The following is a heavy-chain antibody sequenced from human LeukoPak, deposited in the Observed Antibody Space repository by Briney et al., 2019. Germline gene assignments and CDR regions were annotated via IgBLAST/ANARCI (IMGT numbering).Heavy chain of an antibody. CDR2: IYYSGST. V-gene: IGHV4-39*07. Sequence: SETLSLTCTVSGGSISSSSYYWGWIRQPPGTGLEWIGSIYYSGSTYYNPSLKGRVTISVATSKNQFSLKLSSVTAADTAVYYCSRRLRFQGRAAFDIWGQGTMVTVSS. CDR1: GGSISSSSYY. D-gene: IGHD3-3*01. CDR3: SRRLRFQGRAAFDI. J-gene: IGHJ3*02.